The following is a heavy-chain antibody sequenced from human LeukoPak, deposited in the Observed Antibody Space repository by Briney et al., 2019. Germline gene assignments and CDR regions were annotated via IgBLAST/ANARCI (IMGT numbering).Heavy chain of an antibody. CDR3: AKDLPGFFDY. CDR1: GFSFNNYA. J-gene: IGHJ4*02. Sequence: GGSLRLSCAASGFSFNNYAMSWARQAPGKRLEWVSTISSSGGSTYYADSVKGRFTISRDNSKNTLYVQMNSLRAEDTAVYYCAKDLPGFFDYWGQGILVTVSS. V-gene: IGHV3-23*01. CDR2: ISSSGGST.